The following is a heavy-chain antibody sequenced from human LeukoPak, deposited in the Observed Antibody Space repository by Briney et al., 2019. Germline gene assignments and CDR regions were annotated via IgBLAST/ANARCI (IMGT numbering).Heavy chain of an antibody. CDR2: IYYSGTT. D-gene: IGHD3-16*01. V-gene: IGHV4-59*01. CDR1: GGSISSYN. J-gene: IGHJ6*02. Sequence: SETLSLTCTVSGGSISSYNWNWIRQSPGKGLEWIGCIYYSGTTNYNHSLESRATISVDTSKNEVSLHLSSVTAADAAVYYCARATGGYYYYALDVWGQGTTVTVYS. CDR3: ARATGGYYYYALDV.